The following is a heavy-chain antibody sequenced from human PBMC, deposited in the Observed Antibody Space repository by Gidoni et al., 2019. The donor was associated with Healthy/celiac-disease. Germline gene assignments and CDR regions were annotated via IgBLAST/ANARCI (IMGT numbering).Heavy chain of an antibody. CDR2: IYTSGST. CDR1: GGSISSGSYY. CDR3: ARVSYGGYYYHYYYYGMDV. D-gene: IGHD5-12*01. Sequence: QVQLQESGPGLVKPSQTLSLTCTVSGGSISSGSYYWSWIRQPAGKGLEWIGRIYTSGSTNYNPSLKSRVTISVDTSKNQFSLKLSSVTAADTAVYYCARVSYGGYYYHYYYYGMDVWGQGTTVTVSS. J-gene: IGHJ6*02. V-gene: IGHV4-61*02.